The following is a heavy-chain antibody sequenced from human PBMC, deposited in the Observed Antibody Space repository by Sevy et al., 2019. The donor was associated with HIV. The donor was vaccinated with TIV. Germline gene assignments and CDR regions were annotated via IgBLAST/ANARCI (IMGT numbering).Heavy chain of an antibody. CDR1: GFNISPYA. CDR2: ISKDGTNK. Sequence: GGSLRLSCSASGFNISPYALHWVRQTPGKGLQWLAVISKDGTNKDYADFVKGPFSLYRDNSKNTLYLHMSSLGPEDTAVYYCAKECYYCDSHSADWFDPWGQGTLVTVSS. CDR3: AKECYYCDSHSADWFDP. V-gene: IGHV3-30-3*02. D-gene: IGHD3-22*01. J-gene: IGHJ5*02.